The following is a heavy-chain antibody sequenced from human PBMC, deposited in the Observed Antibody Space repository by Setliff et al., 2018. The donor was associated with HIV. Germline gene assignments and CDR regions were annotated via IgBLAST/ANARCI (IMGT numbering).Heavy chain of an antibody. CDR2: IISILEIT. J-gene: IGHJ3*02. CDR3: AGPRGDEAFDI. Sequence: SVKVSCKASGGIFMNSAFNWVRQAPGQGLEWMGQIISILEITDYAQKFQGRLTITADEPTNTIYMELSGLRSEDTAVYYCAGPRGDEAFDIWGQGTMVTVSS. V-gene: IGHV1-69*10. CDR1: GGIFMNSA. D-gene: IGHD3-10*01.